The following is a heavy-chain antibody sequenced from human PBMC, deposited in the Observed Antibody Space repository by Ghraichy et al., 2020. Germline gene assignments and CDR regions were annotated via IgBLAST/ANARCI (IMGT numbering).Heavy chain of an antibody. V-gene: IGHV3-48*01. CDR3: ARGPYSSSWYDALYYYYYYMDV. Sequence: GGSLRLSCAASGFTFSSYSMNWVRQAPGKGLEWVSYISSSSSTIYYADSVKGRFTISRDNAKNSLYLQMNSLRAEDTAVYYCARGPYSSSWYDALYYYYYYMDVWGKGTTVTVSS. CDR1: GFTFSSYS. D-gene: IGHD6-13*01. CDR2: ISSSSSTI. J-gene: IGHJ6*03.